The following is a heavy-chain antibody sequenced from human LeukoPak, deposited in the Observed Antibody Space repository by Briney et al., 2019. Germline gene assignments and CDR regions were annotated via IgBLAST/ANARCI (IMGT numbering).Heavy chain of an antibody. CDR3: AKCSTSAYTTGWCNWIDP. Sequence: GGSLRLSCAASGFIFGDYNMNWVRQAPGKGLEWVSSTVSRGTTQYADSVKGRFTVSRDTSKNTLYLQMNSLRADDTAVYYCAKCSTSAYTTGWCNWIDPWGQGTLVTVSS. CDR1: GFIFGDYN. J-gene: IGHJ5*02. CDR2: TVSRGTT. V-gene: IGHV3-69-1*01. D-gene: IGHD6-19*01.